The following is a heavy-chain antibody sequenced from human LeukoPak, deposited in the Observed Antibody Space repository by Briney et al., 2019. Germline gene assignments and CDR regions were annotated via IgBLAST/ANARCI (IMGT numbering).Heavy chain of an antibody. J-gene: IGHJ4*02. CDR3: AREACSGGSCYSGYFDY. CDR1: GFTFSSYE. V-gene: IGHV3-48*03. D-gene: IGHD2-15*01. CDR2: ISSSGSTI. Sequence: GGSLRLSCAASGFTFSSYEMNWVRQAPGKGLEWVSYISSSGSTIYYADSVKGRFTISRDNAKNSLYLQMNSLRAEDTAVYYCAREACSGGSCYSGYFDYWGQGTLLTVSS.